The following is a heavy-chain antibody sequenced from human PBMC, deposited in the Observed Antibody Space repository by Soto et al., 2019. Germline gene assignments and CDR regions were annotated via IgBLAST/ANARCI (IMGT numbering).Heavy chain of an antibody. CDR2: ISGSGGST. D-gene: IGHD2-2*01. J-gene: IGHJ5*02. Sequence: GGSLRLSCAASGFTFSSYAMSWVRDAPGKGLEWVSAISGSGGSTYYADSVKGRFTISRDNSKNTLYLQMNSLRAEDTAVYYCAKDPGATPWDIVVVPAVVGQGNDPWGQGTLVTVSS. V-gene: IGHV3-23*01. CDR1: GFTFSSYA. CDR3: AKDPGATPWDIVVVPAVVGQGNDP.